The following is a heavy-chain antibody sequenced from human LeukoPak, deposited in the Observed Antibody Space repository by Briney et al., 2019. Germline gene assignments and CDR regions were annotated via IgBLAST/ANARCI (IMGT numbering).Heavy chain of an antibody. J-gene: IGHJ3*02. V-gene: IGHV4-38-2*02. CDR1: GYTISSGYY. CDR3: ARDHLSDSSSWPDAFYI. Sequence: TSETLSLTCGVSGYTISSGYYWGWIRQPPGKGLEWIGSIYHSGSTYYNPSLKSRVTISVDTSKNQFSLKLSSVTAADTAVYYCARDHLSDSSSWPDAFYIWGQGTMVTVSS. D-gene: IGHD6-13*01. CDR2: IYHSGST.